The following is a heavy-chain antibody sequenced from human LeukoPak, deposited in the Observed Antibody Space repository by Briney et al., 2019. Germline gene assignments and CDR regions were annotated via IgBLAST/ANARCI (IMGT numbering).Heavy chain of an antibody. D-gene: IGHD2-21*01. Sequence: GGSLRLSCTASGFTFDDYGMTWVRQAPGKGLEWVSGITWNGDSKGYADSVKGRFTISRGNARNSLYLQMNGLRAEDTSVYFCARLSYWVFEIWGQGTMVTVSS. J-gene: IGHJ3*02. CDR2: ITWNGDSK. CDR1: GFTFDDYG. V-gene: IGHV3-20*04. CDR3: ARLSYWVFEI.